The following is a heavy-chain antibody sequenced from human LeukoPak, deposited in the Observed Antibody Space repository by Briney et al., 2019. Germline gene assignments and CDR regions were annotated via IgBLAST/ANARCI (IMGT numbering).Heavy chain of an antibody. CDR3: ARVVSDWNYPYNWFDP. J-gene: IGHJ5*02. CDR2: IFHSGST. V-gene: IGHV4-59*08. Sequence: SETLSLTCTVSGGSISSYYWSWIRQPPGKGLEWIGYIFHSGSTNYNPSLKSRVTISVDTSKNQFSPKLSSVTAADTAVYYCARVVSDWNYPYNWFDPWGQGTLVTVSS. D-gene: IGHD1-7*01. CDR1: GGSISSYY.